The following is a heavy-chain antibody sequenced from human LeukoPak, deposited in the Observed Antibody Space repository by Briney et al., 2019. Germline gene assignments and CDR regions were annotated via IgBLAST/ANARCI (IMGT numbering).Heavy chain of an antibody. V-gene: IGHV3-30*04. Sequence: GGSLRLSCAASGFTFSSYAMHWVRQAPGKGLEWVAVISYDGSNKYYADSVKGRFTISRDNSKNTLYLQMNSLRAEDTAVYYCARGSGIAVAGFFDYWGQGTLVTVPS. D-gene: IGHD6-19*01. CDR2: ISYDGSNK. CDR3: ARGSGIAVAGFFDY. J-gene: IGHJ4*02. CDR1: GFTFSSYA.